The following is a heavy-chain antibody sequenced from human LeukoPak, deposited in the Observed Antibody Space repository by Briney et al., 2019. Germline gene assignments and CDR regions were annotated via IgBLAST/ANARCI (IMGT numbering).Heavy chain of an antibody. Sequence: EASVKVSCKASGGTFSSNAISCVRQAPGQGLEWMGGIIPIFGTANYAQKFQGRVTITSDNSTSTSYMELSSLRSEDTAVYYCARSREPPYDILTDYIVWGQGTLVTVSS. J-gene: IGHJ4*02. V-gene: IGHV1-69*06. CDR1: GGTFSSNA. CDR3: ARSREPPYDILTDYIV. D-gene: IGHD3-9*01. CDR2: IIPIFGTA.